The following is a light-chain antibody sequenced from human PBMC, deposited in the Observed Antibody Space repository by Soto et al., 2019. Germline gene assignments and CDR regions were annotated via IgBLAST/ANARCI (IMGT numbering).Light chain of an antibody. CDR1: QSISTW. CDR2: AAS. V-gene: IGKV1-12*02. Sequence: DIQMTQSPSSVSASVGDRVTITCRARQSISTWLAWYQRKPGKAPKLLIYAASSLHSGVPLRFSGRGSGTDFTLTISSLQPEDFATYYCHQVNSFPWTFGQGTKVEIK. J-gene: IGKJ1*01. CDR3: HQVNSFPWT.